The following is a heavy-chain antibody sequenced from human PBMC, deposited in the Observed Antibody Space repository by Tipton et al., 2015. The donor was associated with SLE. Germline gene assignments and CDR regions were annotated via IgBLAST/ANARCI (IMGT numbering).Heavy chain of an antibody. CDR2: VYDSGIT. D-gene: IGHD3-10*01. J-gene: IGHJ5*02. V-gene: IGHV4-4*07. Sequence: LRLSCTVSGGSINSHFWTWIRQPAGKALEYIGHVYDSGITNLNPSLQSRVTMSVDTSKNQFSLKLTSVTAADTAVYYCARGNLVRGMNWFDPWGRGILVTVSS. CDR1: GGSINSHF. CDR3: ARGNLVRGMNWFDP.